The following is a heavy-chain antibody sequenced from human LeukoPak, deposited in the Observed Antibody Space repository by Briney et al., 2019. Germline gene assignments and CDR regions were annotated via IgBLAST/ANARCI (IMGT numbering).Heavy chain of an antibody. D-gene: IGHD3-16*02. CDR3: ARDRGGGVIIDY. CDR1: GYTFTGYY. Sequence: ASVKVSCKASGYTFTGYYMHWARQAPGQGLEWMGRINPNSGGTNYAQKFQGRVTMTRDTSISTAYMELSRLRSDDTAVYYCARDRGGGVIIDYWGQGTLVTVSS. J-gene: IGHJ4*02. CDR2: INPNSGGT. V-gene: IGHV1-2*06.